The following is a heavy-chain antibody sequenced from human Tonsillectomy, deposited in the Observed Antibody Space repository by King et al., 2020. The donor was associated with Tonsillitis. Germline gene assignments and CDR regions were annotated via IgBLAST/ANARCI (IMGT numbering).Heavy chain of an antibody. CDR3: AKGVGELRFLVWYNGAFDP. Sequence: QVQLVESGGGVVQPGRSLRLSCAASGFTFSSYGMHWVRQAPGKGLEWVAVISYDGSNKYYADSVKGRFTISRDNSKNTLYLQMNSLRAEDTAVYYCAKGVGELRFLVWYNGAFDPWGQGTLVTVSS. J-gene: IGHJ5*02. CDR2: ISYDGSNK. D-gene: IGHD3-3*01. V-gene: IGHV3-30*18. CDR1: GFTFSSYG.